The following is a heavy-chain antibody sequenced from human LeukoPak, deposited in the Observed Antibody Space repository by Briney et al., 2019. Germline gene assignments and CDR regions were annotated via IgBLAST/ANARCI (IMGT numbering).Heavy chain of an antibody. D-gene: IGHD1-26*01. Sequence: PGGSLRLSCAASGFTFSTRWMSWVRQALGQGLEGVANINEDGSEKNYVESLKGRFTISRDNAKNSLYLQMNSLRAEDTALYYCARELGSYEGGYYGMDVWGQGTTVTVSS. CDR2: INEDGSEK. CDR3: ARELGSYEGGYYGMDV. J-gene: IGHJ6*02. V-gene: IGHV3-7*01. CDR1: GFTFSTRW.